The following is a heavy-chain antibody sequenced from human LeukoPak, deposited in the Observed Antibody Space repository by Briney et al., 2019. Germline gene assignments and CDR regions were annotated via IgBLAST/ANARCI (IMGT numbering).Heavy chain of an antibody. J-gene: IGHJ4*02. Sequence: GGSLRLSCATSGFTFSNYGMHWVRQAPGKGLEWVAVISYDGSNKYYADSVKGRFTISRDNSKNTLYVQMNSLRAEDTAVYYCAKDQRGYDKPIDYWGQGTLVTVSS. D-gene: IGHD5-12*01. V-gene: IGHV3-30*18. CDR1: GFTFSNYG. CDR2: ISYDGSNK. CDR3: AKDQRGYDKPIDY.